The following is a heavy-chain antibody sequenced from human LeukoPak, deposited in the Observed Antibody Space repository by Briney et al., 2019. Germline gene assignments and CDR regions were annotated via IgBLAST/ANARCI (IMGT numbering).Heavy chain of an antibody. V-gene: IGHV4-34*01. CDR3: ARQEEIAARPFDY. CDR2: INHSGST. J-gene: IGHJ4*02. CDR1: GGSFSGYY. Sequence: SETLSLTCAVYGGSFSGYYRSWIRQPPGKGLEWIGEINHSGSTNYNPSLKSRVTISVDTSKNQFSLKLSSVTAADTAVYYCARQEEIAARPFDYWGQGTLVTVSS. D-gene: IGHD6-6*01.